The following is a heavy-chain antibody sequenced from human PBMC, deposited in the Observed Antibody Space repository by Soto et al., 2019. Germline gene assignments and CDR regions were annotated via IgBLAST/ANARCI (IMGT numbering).Heavy chain of an antibody. Sequence: QVQLQQWGAGLLKPSETLSLTCAVYGGSFSGYYWSWIRQPPGKGLEWIGEINHSGSTNYNPSLKSRVTISVDSSKNQFSLKLGSVTAADTAVYYCARGRGYDSRFDYWGQGTLVTVSS. V-gene: IGHV4-34*01. D-gene: IGHD5-12*01. J-gene: IGHJ4*02. CDR3: ARGRGYDSRFDY. CDR2: INHSGST. CDR1: GGSFSGYY.